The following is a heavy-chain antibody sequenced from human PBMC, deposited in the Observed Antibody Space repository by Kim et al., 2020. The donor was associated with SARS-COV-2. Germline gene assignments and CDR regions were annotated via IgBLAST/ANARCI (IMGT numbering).Heavy chain of an antibody. CDR3: AKGNWNDGGRYYYGMDV. Sequence: GGSLRLSCAASGFTFSSYGMHWVRQAPGKGLEWVAVIWYDGSNKYYADSVKGRFTISRDNSKNTLYLQMNSLRAEDTAVYYCAKGNWNDGGRYYYGMDVWGQGTTVTVSS. D-gene: IGHD1-1*01. J-gene: IGHJ6*02. CDR2: IWYDGSNK. V-gene: IGHV3-33*06. CDR1: GFTFSSYG.